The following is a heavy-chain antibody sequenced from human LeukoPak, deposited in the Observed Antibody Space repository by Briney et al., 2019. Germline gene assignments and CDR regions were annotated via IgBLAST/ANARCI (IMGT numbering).Heavy chain of an antibody. D-gene: IGHD2-2*01. Sequence: PGRSLRLSCAASGFTFSSYAMHWVRQAPGKGLEWVAVISYDGSNKYYADSVKGRFTISRDNSKNTLYLQMNSLRAEDTAVYYCARGIVVVPAAGYYYYMDVWGKGTTVTVSS. CDR2: ISYDGSNK. CDR1: GFTFSSYA. J-gene: IGHJ6*03. V-gene: IGHV3-30-3*01. CDR3: ARGIVVVPAAGYYYYMDV.